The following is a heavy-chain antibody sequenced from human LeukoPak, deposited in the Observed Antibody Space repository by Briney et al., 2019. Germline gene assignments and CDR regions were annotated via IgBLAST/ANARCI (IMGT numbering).Heavy chain of an antibody. D-gene: IGHD6-19*01. CDR1: EFTFSTYC. V-gene: IGHV3-48*01. Sequence: PGGSLTLSCTASEFTFSTYCMNWVRQPPGEGLEWVSYIRSGGSTIYDPDSMKGRFTISRDYAKNTLYLQMNSLRAEDTAVYYCARDPAGAGIYYDYWGQGTLVTVSS. CDR2: IRSGGSTI. J-gene: IGHJ4*02. CDR3: ARDPAGAGIYYDY.